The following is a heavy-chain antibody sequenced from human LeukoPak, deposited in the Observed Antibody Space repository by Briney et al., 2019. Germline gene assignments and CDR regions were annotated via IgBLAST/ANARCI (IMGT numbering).Heavy chain of an antibody. Sequence: RSETLSLTCTVSGGSISSYYWSWIRQPPGKGLEWIGYIYYSGSTNYNPSLKSRVTISVDTSKNQFSLKLSSVTAADTAVYYCARITLYDAFDIWGQGTMVTVSS. CDR1: GGSISSYY. D-gene: IGHD2-2*02. J-gene: IGHJ3*02. V-gene: IGHV4-59*01. CDR2: IYYSGST. CDR3: ARITLYDAFDI.